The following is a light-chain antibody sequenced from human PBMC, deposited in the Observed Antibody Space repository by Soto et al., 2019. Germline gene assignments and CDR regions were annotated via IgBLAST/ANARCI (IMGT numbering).Light chain of an antibody. Sequence: QSALTQPASGSGSPGQSITISCTETSSDVGSYNLVSWYQQHPGKAPKLMIYEVSKRPSGVSNRFSGSKSGNTASLTISGLQAQDAADYYCCSSAGSSTFFGTGTKVTVL. CDR2: EVS. J-gene: IGLJ1*01. V-gene: IGLV2-23*02. CDR3: CSSAGSSTF. CDR1: SSDVGSYNL.